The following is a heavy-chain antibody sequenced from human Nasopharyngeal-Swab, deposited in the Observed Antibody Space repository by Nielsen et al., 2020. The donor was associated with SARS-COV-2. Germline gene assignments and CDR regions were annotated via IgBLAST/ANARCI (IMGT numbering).Heavy chain of an antibody. Sequence: ASVKVSCKASGYTFTSYGISWVRQAPGQGLGWMGWISAYNGSTNYAQKLQGRVTMTTDSSTSTAYMELRSLRSDDTAVYYCARDSLYCDFWSGSDYYYYGMDVWGQGTTVTVSS. CDR1: GYTFTSYG. V-gene: IGHV1-18*01. J-gene: IGHJ6*02. D-gene: IGHD3-3*01. CDR2: ISAYNGST. CDR3: ARDSLYCDFWSGSDYYYYGMDV.